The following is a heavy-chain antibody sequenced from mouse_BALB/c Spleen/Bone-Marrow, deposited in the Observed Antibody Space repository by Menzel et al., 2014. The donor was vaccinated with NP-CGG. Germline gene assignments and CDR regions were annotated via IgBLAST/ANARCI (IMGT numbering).Heavy chain of an antibody. CDR2: INTNGGNT. CDR3: ARGLDY. Sequence: EVHLVESGGGLVQPGGSLKLSCAASGFTFSSYSMSWVRQTPDKRLELVATINTNGGNTYYPDSVKGRFTISRDNAKNTLYLQMSSLKSEDTAMYYCARGLDYWGQGTTLTVSS. V-gene: IGHV5-6-3*01. CDR1: GFTFSSYS. J-gene: IGHJ2*01.